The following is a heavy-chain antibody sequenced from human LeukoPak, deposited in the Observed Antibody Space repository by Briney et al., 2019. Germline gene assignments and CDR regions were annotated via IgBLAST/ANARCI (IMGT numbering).Heavy chain of an antibody. J-gene: IGHJ5*02. Sequence: GGSLRLSCAASGFTASSDHMTWVRQAPGKGLEWVSLIYTSGTTYYADSVKGRFTISRDNSKNTLHLQMNSLSAEDTAVYYCARAPGYSYGSWGQGTLVSVSS. CDR1: GFTASSDH. CDR3: ARAPGYSYGS. D-gene: IGHD5-18*01. CDR2: IYTSGTT. V-gene: IGHV3-53*01.